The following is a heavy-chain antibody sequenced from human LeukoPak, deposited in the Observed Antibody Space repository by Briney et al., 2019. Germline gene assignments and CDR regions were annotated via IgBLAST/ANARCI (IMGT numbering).Heavy chain of an antibody. V-gene: IGHV4-61*02. Sequence: PSETLSLTCTVSGGSISSGSYYWSWIRQPAGKGLEWIGRIYTSGSTNYNPSLKSRVTISVDTSKNQFSLKLSSVTAADTAVYYCARHWGYSYGYRYWGQGTLVTVSS. CDR1: GGSISSGSYY. CDR3: ARHWGYSYGYRY. CDR2: IYTSGST. D-gene: IGHD5-18*01. J-gene: IGHJ4*02.